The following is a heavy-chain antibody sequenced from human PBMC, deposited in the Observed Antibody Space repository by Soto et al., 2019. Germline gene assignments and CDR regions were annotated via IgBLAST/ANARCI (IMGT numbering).Heavy chain of an antibody. CDR3: AKYGSSWFGEGPDQIDY. Sequence: GGSLRLSCAASGFTFSSYAMSWVRQAPGKGLEWVSAISGSGGSTYYADSVKGRFTISRDNSKNTLYLQMNSLRAEDTAVYYCAKYGSSWFGEGPDQIDYWGQGTLVTVSS. J-gene: IGHJ4*02. V-gene: IGHV3-23*01. CDR2: ISGSGGST. D-gene: IGHD6-13*01. CDR1: GFTFSSYA.